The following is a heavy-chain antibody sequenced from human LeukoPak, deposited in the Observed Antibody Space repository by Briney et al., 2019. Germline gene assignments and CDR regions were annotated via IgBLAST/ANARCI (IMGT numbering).Heavy chain of an antibody. CDR2: ISVSGGST. D-gene: IGHD3-22*01. CDR3: AKSNYFDSGGYYFFDY. J-gene: IGHJ4*02. CDR1: GFTFSKYA. V-gene: IGHV3-23*01. Sequence: GGSLRLSCAASGFTFSKYAMTWVRQAPGKGLEGVSGISVSGGSTNYADSVKGRFTISRDNSKNTLYLQMNSLRAEDTAVYYCAKSNYFDSGGYYFFDYWGQGTLVTVSS.